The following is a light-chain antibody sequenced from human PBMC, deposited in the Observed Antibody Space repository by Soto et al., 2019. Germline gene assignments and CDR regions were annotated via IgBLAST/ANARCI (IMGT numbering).Light chain of an antibody. Sequence: DVQMTQSPSSLSASLGDRVTITCRASQVISQLLNWYQQKPGKAPKLLVYAASNLESGVPSRFSGSGSGTDFTLTISSLQPEDFATYYCQHTYTTPTTFGQGTRLEIK. CDR3: QHTYTTPTT. J-gene: IGKJ5*01. CDR2: AAS. V-gene: IGKV1-39*01. CDR1: QVISQL.